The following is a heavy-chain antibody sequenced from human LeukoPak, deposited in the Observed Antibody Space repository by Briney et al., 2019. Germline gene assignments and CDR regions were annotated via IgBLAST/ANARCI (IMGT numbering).Heavy chain of an antibody. J-gene: IGHJ6*03. Sequence: KSSETLSLTCAVYGGSFSGYYWSWIRQPPGKGLEWIGEINHSGSTNYNPSLKSRVTISVDTSKNQFSLKLSSVTAADTAVYYCARVGPLRGFLEWPYYYYYYMDVWGKGTTVTVSS. CDR1: GGSFSGYY. CDR3: ARVGPLRGFLEWPYYYYYYMDV. D-gene: IGHD3-3*01. CDR2: INHSGST. V-gene: IGHV4-34*01.